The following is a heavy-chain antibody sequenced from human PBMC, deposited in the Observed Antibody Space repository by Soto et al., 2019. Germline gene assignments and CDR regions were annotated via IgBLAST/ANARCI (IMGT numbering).Heavy chain of an antibody. CDR1: GYSFTSYW. CDR2: IYPGDSDT. V-gene: IGHV5-51*01. J-gene: IGHJ6*02. D-gene: IGHD2-15*01. CDR3: ARLLLGYCSGGSCYYYYGMDV. Sequence: HGESLKISCKGSGYSFTSYWIGWVRQMPGKGLEWMGIIYPGDSDTRYSPSFQGQVTISADKSIGTAYLQWSSLKASDTAMYYCARLLLGYCSGGSCYYYYGMDVWGQGTTVTVSS.